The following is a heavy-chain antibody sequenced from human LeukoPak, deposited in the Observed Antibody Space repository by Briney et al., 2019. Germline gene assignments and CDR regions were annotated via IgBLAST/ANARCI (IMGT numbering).Heavy chain of an antibody. D-gene: IGHD1-26*01. CDR3: ATGGVSHKWEPLQGIDY. CDR2: FDPEDGET. J-gene: IGHJ4*02. Sequence: ASVKVSCKVSGYTLTELSMHWVRQAPGKGLEWMGGFDPEDGETIYAQKFQGRVTMTEDTSTDTAYMELSSLRSEDTAVYYCATGGVSHKWEPLQGIDYWGQGTLVTVSS. V-gene: IGHV1-24*01. CDR1: GYTLTELS.